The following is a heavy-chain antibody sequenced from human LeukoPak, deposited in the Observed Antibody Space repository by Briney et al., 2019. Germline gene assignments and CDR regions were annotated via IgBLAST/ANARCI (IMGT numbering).Heavy chain of an antibody. D-gene: IGHD3-3*01. V-gene: IGHV1-69*04. Sequence: GASVKVSCKASGGTFSSYAISWVRQAPGQGLEWMGRIIPILGIANYAQKFQGRVTITADKSTSTAYMELSSLRSEDTAVYYCAAPRGGFWSGKHVDYYYYGMDVWGQGTTVTVSS. CDR1: GGTFSSYA. J-gene: IGHJ6*02. CDR3: AAPRGGFWSGKHVDYYYYGMDV. CDR2: IIPILGIA.